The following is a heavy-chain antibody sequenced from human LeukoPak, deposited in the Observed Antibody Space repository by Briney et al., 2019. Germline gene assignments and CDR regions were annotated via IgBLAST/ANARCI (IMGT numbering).Heavy chain of an antibody. CDR3: ARVAGSIDF. CDR1: VYTFTSYD. Sequence: ASVKVSCKASVYTFTSYDINWVRQATGQALEWMGWINLNSGDTGYAHNFQGRLTMTRGTSISTAYMELSTLRSEDTAFYYCARVAGSIDFWGEGTLVTVSS. V-gene: IGHV1-8*01. D-gene: IGHD1-26*01. J-gene: IGHJ4*02. CDR2: INLNSGDT.